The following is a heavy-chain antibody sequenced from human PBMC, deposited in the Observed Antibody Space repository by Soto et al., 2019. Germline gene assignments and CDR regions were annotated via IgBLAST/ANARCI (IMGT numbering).Heavy chain of an antibody. Sequence: GGSLRLSCAASGFTFSSYAMHWVRQAPGKGLEWVAVISYDGSNKYYADSVKGRFTISRDNSKNTLYLQMNSLRAEDTAVYYCARANDYGDYTSPIFDYWGQGTLVTVSS. CDR2: ISYDGSNK. J-gene: IGHJ4*02. V-gene: IGHV3-30-3*01. D-gene: IGHD4-17*01. CDR3: ARANDYGDYTSPIFDY. CDR1: GFTFSSYA.